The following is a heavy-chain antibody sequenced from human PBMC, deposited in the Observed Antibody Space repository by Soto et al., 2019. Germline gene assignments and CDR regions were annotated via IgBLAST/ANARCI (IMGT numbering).Heavy chain of an antibody. V-gene: IGHV1-69*06. CDR2: IIPIFGTA. CDR3: AKDRGSKYSSGWYNY. J-gene: IGHJ4*02. D-gene: IGHD6-19*01. CDR1: GCTFSSYA. Sequence: SVPVSCKASGCTFSSYAIRWVRQAPGQGLEWMGGIIPIFGTANYAQKFQGRVTITADKSTSTAYMELSSLRAEDTAVYYCAKDRGSKYSSGWYNYWGQGTLVTVS.